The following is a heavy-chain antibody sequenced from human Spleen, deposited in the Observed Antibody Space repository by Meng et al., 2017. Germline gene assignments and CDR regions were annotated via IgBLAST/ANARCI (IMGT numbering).Heavy chain of an antibody. CDR3: LRGSGGSV. J-gene: IGHJ4*02. V-gene: IGHV4-34*01. CDR2: SDHFGNT. CDR1: GGSLSGYY. Sequence: VQLQQWGAGLLKPSETLSLTCAVFGGSLSGYYCNWFRQPPGKGLEWIGGSDHFGNTIYNPSLKGRVSMSIDKSKNQFSLKLTSVTAADTAVYHCLRGSGGSVWGQGTLVTVSS. D-gene: IGHD3-10*01.